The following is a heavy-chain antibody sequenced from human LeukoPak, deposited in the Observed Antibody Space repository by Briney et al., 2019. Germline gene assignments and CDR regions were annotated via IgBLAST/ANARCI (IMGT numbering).Heavy chain of an antibody. CDR2: ISWNSGSI. D-gene: IGHD6-13*01. CDR1: GFTFDDYA. V-gene: IGHV3-9*03. CDR3: AKDMREAATYYFDH. Sequence: GGSLRLSCAASGFTFDDYAMHWVRQAPGKGLEWVSGISWNSGSIGYADSVKGRFTISRDNAKNSQYLQMNSLRVEDMALYYCAKDMREAATYYFDHWGQGTLVTVSS. J-gene: IGHJ4*02.